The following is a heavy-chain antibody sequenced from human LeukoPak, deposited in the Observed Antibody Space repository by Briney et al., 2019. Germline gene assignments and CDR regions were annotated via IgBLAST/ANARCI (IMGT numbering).Heavy chain of an antibody. V-gene: IGHV3-23*01. CDR3: ARVSTYYYDSSGYYSYFDY. D-gene: IGHD3-22*01. CDR1: GFTFSSYA. Sequence: GGSLRLSCAASGFTFSSYAMSWVRQAPGKGLEWVSAISGSGGSTYYAYSVKGRFTISRDNYKKTLYLQMNSLRAEDTAVYYCARVSTYYYDSSGYYSYFDYWGQGTLVTVSS. J-gene: IGHJ4*02. CDR2: ISGSGGST.